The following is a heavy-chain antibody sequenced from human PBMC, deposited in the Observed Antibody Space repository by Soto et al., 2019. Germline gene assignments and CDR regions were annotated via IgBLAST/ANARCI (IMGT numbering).Heavy chain of an antibody. D-gene: IGHD4-17*01. V-gene: IGHV4-59*01. Sequence: QVQLQESGPGLVKPSETLYLTCTDSGGSISSYYWCWIRQPPGKGLEWIGYNYYSGSTNYNPSLKSRVSISVDTSKNQFSLKLSSVTAADTAGYYCARRYGASVDDWGQGTLVTVSS. CDR1: GGSISSYY. CDR2: NYYSGST. J-gene: IGHJ4*02. CDR3: ARRYGASVDD.